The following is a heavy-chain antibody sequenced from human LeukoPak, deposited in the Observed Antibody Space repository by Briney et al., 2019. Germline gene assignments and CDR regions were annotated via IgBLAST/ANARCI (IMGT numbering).Heavy chain of an antibody. CDR2: IYYSGST. Sequence: SETLSLTCTVSGGSISSGGYYWSWIRQHPGKGLEWIGYIYYSGSTNYNPSLKSRVTISVDTSKNQFSLKLSSVTAADTAIYYCASMYSSSSYYFDYWGQGTLVTVSS. V-gene: IGHV4-31*03. J-gene: IGHJ4*02. CDR3: ASMYSSSSYYFDY. D-gene: IGHD6-13*01. CDR1: GGSISSGGYY.